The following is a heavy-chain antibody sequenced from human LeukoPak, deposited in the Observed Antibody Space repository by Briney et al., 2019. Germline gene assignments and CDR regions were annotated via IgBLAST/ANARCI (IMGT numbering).Heavy chain of an antibody. CDR1: GGAISSYD. CDR3: ARQTVGDYDSSGYPMYYFDY. Sequence: SSETLSLTCTVSGGAISSYDWSWFRQPPGKGLEWIGYIYYSGSTNYNPSLKRRVTISVDTSKNQFSLKLSSVTAADTAVYYCARQTVGDYDSSGYPMYYFDYWGQGNLVTVSS. CDR2: IYYSGST. D-gene: IGHD3-22*01. V-gene: IGHV4-59*08. J-gene: IGHJ4*02.